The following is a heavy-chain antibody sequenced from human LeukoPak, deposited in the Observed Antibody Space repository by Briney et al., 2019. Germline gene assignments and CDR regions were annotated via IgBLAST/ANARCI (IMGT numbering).Heavy chain of an antibody. Sequence: GGSLRLSCAASGFTFSSYAMSWVRQAPGKGLEWVSAISGSGGSTYYADSVKGRFTISRDNSKNPLYLQMNSLRAEDTAVYYCAKVQRFLEWFFDYWGQGTLVTVSS. CDR1: GFTFSSYA. CDR2: ISGSGGST. CDR3: AKVQRFLEWFFDY. J-gene: IGHJ4*02. V-gene: IGHV3-23*01. D-gene: IGHD3-3*01.